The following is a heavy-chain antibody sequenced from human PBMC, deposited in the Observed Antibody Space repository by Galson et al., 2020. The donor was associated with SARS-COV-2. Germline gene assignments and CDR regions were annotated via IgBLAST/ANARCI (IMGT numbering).Heavy chain of an antibody. Sequence: TGGSLRLSCAASGFTFSSYSMNWVRQAPGKGLEWVSYISSSSSTIYYADSVKGRFTISRDNAKNSLYLQMNSLRDEDTAVYYCARGRRSRHLYYYYGMDVWGQGTTVTVSS. J-gene: IGHJ6*02. CDR3: ARGRRSRHLYYYYGMDV. CDR2: ISSSSSTI. CDR1: GFTFSSYS. D-gene: IGHD3-3*02. V-gene: IGHV3-48*02.